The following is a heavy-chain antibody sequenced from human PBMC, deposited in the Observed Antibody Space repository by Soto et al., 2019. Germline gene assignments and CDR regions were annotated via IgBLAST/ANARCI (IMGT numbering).Heavy chain of an antibody. D-gene: IGHD4-4*01. Sequence: EVQLLESGGGLVQPGGSLRLSCAASGFIFNAYAMTWVRQAPGKGLEWVSAIGGSGGNTYYAASVKGRFTISRDNSKDTVDLEMNRLRVDDTAVYFCARVASDYINSAHHWGQGILVTVSS. CDR2: IGGSGGNT. CDR3: ARVASDYINSAHH. CDR1: GFIFNAYA. J-gene: IGHJ5*02. V-gene: IGHV3-23*01.